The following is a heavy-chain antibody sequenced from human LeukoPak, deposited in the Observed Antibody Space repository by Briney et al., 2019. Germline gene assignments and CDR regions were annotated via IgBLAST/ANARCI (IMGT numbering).Heavy chain of an antibody. V-gene: IGHV4-34*01. CDR1: GGSFSGYY. J-gene: IGHJ4*02. D-gene: IGHD1-7*01. Sequence: SETLSLTCAVHGGSFSGYYWSWIRQPPGKGLEWIGEINHSGSTNYNPSLKSRVTISVDTSKNQFSLKLSSVTAADTAVYFCARGNYDYFDSWGQGTLVTVSS. CDR3: ARGNYDYFDS. CDR2: INHSGST.